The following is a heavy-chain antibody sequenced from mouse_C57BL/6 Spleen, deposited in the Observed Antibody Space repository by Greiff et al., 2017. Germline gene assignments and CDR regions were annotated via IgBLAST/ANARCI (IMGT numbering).Heavy chain of an antibody. CDR1: GFNIKDYY. CDR2: IDPEDGET. CDR3: ARAPYYGSGYWFAY. D-gene: IGHD1-1*01. J-gene: IGHJ3*01. V-gene: IGHV14-2*01. Sequence: EVKLQESGAELVKPGASVKLSCTASGFNIKDYYMHWVQQRTEQGLEWIGRIDPEDGETKYAPKFQGKATITADTSSNTAYLQLSRLSSEDTAVYYCARAPYYGSGYWFAYWGQGTLVTVSA.